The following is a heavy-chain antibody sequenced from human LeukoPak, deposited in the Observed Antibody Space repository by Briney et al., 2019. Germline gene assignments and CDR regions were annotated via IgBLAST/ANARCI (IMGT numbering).Heavy chain of an antibody. Sequence: AGGSLRLSCAASGFTFTSYAMNWVRQAPGKGLEWASTISDSGGTTYYADSVKGRFTISRDDSKNTLYLQMNSLRAEDTAVYYCARDFRAGTASDAFDIWGQGTMVTVSS. CDR3: ARDFRAGTASDAFDI. J-gene: IGHJ3*02. D-gene: IGHD1/OR15-1a*01. V-gene: IGHV3-23*01. CDR1: GFTFTSYA. CDR2: ISDSGGTT.